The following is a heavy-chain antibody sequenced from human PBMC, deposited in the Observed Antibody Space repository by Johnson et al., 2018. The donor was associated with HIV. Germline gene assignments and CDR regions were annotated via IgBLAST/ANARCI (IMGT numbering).Heavy chain of an antibody. CDR1: GFTFKSYW. CDR3: AKPLGGRDTAMVAIGFDI. J-gene: IGHJ3*02. V-gene: IGHV3-7*01. CDR2: IKQDGTEK. D-gene: IGHD5-18*01. Sequence: VQLVESGGGLVQPGGSLRLSCAASGFTFKSYWMSWVRQAPGEGPEWVANIKQDGTEKYYAASVKGRFTLSRDKNMLYLQMNSLRAEDTAVYYCAKPLGGRDTAMVAIGFDIWGQGTMLTVSS.